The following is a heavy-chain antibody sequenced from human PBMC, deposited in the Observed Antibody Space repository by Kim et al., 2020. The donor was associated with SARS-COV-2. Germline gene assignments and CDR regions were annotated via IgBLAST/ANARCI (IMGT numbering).Heavy chain of an antibody. J-gene: IGHJ6*02. CDR3: ASSSVLLWFGETPRWTHYYYYGMDV. D-gene: IGHD3-10*01. Sequence: GGSLRLSCAASGFTVSSNYMSWVRQAPGKGLEWVSVIYSGGSTYYADSVKGRFTISRDNSKNTLYLQMNSLRAEDTAVYYCASSSVLLWFGETPRWTHYYYYGMDVWGQGTTVTVSS. CDR2: IYSGGST. V-gene: IGHV3-53*01. CDR1: GFTVSSNY.